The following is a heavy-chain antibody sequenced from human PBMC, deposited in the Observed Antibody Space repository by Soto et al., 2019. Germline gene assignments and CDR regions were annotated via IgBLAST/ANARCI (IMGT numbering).Heavy chain of an antibody. V-gene: IGHV1-8*01. J-gene: IGHJ6*02. Sequence: DLEQSGAAVKRPGASVKVSCKASGYTFSDFDINWLRQASVQGPEWMGWMNAKSGDTFFAQRFQGKFNMTWDTSLSTAYMEVGSLTSDDTAMYYCARGNPFNYAGFDVWGQGTTVAVSS. CDR3: ARGNPFNYAGFDV. CDR1: GYTFSDFD. CDR2: MNAKSGDT. D-gene: IGHD3-16*01.